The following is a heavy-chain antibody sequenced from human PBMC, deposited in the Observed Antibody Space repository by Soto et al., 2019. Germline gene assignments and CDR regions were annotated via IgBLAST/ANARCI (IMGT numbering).Heavy chain of an antibody. CDR3: ARYYGDYFHWFDP. V-gene: IGHV1-69*02. CDR2: IIPILGIA. J-gene: IGHJ5*02. Sequence: QVQLVQSGAEVKKPGSSVKVSCKASGGTFSSYTISWVRQAPGQGLEWMGRIIPILGIANYAQKFQGRVTITADKSTSTADMELSSLRSEDTAVYYCARYYGDYFHWFDPWGQGTLVTVSS. CDR1: GGTFSSYT. D-gene: IGHD4-17*01.